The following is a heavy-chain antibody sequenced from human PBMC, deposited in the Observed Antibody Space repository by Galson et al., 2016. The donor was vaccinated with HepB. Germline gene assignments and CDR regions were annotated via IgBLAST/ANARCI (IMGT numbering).Heavy chain of an antibody. D-gene: IGHD1-26*01. CDR2: IWRDGSNE. CDR1: GFTFSSSD. V-gene: IGHV3-33*01. J-gene: IGHJ4*02. Sequence: SLRLSCAASGFTFSSSDMHWVRQAPGKGLEWVAVIWRDGSNENYADSVKGRFTISRDNSRNTLYLQMNSLRVDDTAVYYCARDVGAAPFDFWGQGTLVTVSS. CDR3: ARDVGAAPFDF.